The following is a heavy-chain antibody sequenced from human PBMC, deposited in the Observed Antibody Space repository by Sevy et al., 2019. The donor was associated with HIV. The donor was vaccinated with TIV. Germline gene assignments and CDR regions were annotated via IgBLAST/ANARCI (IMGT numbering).Heavy chain of an antibody. CDR1: GFTFSSYS. CDR2: ISSSSSYI. V-gene: IGHV3-21*01. D-gene: IGHD4-17*01. Sequence: GESLKISCAASGFTFSSYSVNWVRQAPGKGLEWVSSISSSSSYIYYADSVKGRFTISRDNAKNSLYLQMNSLRAEDTAEYYCARPSQDYGDYYGIDVRGQGTTVTVSS. CDR3: ARPSQDYGDYYGIDV. J-gene: IGHJ6*02.